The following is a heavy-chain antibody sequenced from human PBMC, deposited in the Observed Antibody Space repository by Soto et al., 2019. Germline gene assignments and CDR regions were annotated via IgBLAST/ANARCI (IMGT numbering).Heavy chain of an antibody. J-gene: IGHJ3*02. Sequence: LSLTCAASGFTFSIYAMNWVRQAPGKGLEWVSVIGGSGGSTIYADSVKGRFTISRDNSKNTLYLQMKSLRAEDTAVYYCARDLRDIGAAARAFAIWGQGTMVTVSS. CDR3: ARDLRDIGAAARAFAI. CDR1: GFTFSIYA. V-gene: IGHV3-23*01. CDR2: IGGSGGST. D-gene: IGHD6-13*01.